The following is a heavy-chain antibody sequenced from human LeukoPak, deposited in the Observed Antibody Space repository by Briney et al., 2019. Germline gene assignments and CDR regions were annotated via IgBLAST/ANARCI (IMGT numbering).Heavy chain of an antibody. Sequence: PGGSLRLSCAASGFTFRIYAMIGVRQAPAKGLEWVSAISGSGGSTYYADSVKGQFTISRANSKNTLYLQMNSLRAEDTARYYCARADRLVQFGNWGQGPLVTVSS. CDR1: GFTFRIYA. J-gene: IGHJ4*02. CDR2: ISGSGGST. V-gene: IGHV3-23*01. D-gene: IGHD1-1*01. CDR3: ARADRLVQFGN.